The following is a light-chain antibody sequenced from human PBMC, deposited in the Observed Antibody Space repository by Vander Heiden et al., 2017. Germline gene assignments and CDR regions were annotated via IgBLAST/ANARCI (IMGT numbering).Light chain of an antibody. V-gene: IGLV2-14*01. J-gene: IGLJ1*01. CDR3: SSYTSSSTLYV. CDR2: DVS. CDR1: SSHVGSYNF. Sequence: QSALTHPAPVAGSPGQSITISCTGTSSHVGSYNFVSWYQQHPGKAPKLMIYDVSNRPSGVSNRFSGSKSGNTASLTISGLPDYYCSSYTSSSTLYVFGTGTKVTVL.